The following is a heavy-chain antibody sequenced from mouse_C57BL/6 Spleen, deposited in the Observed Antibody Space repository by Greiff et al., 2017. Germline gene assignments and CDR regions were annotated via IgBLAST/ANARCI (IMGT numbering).Heavy chain of an antibody. D-gene: IGHD2-4*01. CDR2: IRLKSDNYAT. V-gene: IGHV6-3*01. CDR1: GFTFSNYW. Sequence: EVQGVESGGGLVQPGGSMKLSCVASGFTFSNYWMNWVRQSPEKGLEWVAQIRLKSDNYATHYAESVKGRFTISRVDSKSSVYLQMNNLRAEDTGIYYCLYYDYAWFAYWGQGTLVTVSA. CDR3: LYYDYAWFAY. J-gene: IGHJ3*01.